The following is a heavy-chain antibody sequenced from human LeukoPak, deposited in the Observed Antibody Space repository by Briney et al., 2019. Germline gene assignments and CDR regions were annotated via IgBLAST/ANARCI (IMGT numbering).Heavy chain of an antibody. V-gene: IGHV1-18*01. CDR3: ARYDSTLGWFDP. J-gene: IGHJ5*02. D-gene: IGHD3-22*01. CDR1: GYTFTSYG. CDR2: ISAYNGNT. Sequence: SXKASGYTFTSYGISWVRQAPGQGLEWMGWISAYNGNTNYAQKLQGRVTMTTDTSTSTAYMELRSLRSDDTAVYYCARYDSTLGWFDPWGQGTLVTVSS.